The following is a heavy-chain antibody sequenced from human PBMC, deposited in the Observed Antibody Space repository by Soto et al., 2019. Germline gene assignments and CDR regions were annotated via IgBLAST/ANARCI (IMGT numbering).Heavy chain of an antibody. J-gene: IGHJ3*02. D-gene: IGHD3-10*01. Sequence: QVILKESGPVLVNPTETLTLTCTVSGFSLRNARMGVSWIRQPPGKALEWLAHIFPNDEKSYSTSLQSRITLSKDTSKSQVVLIMTNMDPLDTATYYCARSRSGTYYDAFDIWAQGTMVTVSS. CDR3: ARSRSGTYYDAFDI. V-gene: IGHV2-26*01. CDR2: IFPNDEK. CDR1: GFSLRNARMG.